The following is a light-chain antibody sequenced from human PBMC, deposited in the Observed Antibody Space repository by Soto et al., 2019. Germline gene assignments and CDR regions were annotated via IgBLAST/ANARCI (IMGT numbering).Light chain of an antibody. CDR1: QSISSH. V-gene: IGKV1-39*01. J-gene: IGKJ3*01. CDR3: QQCYSTPET. Sequence: DIQMTQSPSSLSAYVGDTVTIACRASQSISSHLNWYQQEPGKAPKLLIYAASRLQGGVPSRFSGSGSGTDFTLTISRLQPEDFATYYCQQCYSTPETFGPGTKVEI. CDR2: AAS.